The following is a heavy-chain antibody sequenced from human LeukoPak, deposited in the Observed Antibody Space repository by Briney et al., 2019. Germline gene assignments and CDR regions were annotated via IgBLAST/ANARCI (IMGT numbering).Heavy chain of an antibody. D-gene: IGHD3-10*01. Sequence: ASVKVSCKASGYTFTGYYMHWVRQAPGQGLEWMGRINPNSGGTNYAQKFQGRVTMTRDTSIITAYMELSRLRSDDTAVYYCASPREVRGVIDGIYYFDYWGQGTLVTVSS. CDR3: ASPREVRGVIDGIYYFDY. J-gene: IGHJ4*02. CDR2: INPNSGGT. V-gene: IGHV1-2*06. CDR1: GYTFTGYY.